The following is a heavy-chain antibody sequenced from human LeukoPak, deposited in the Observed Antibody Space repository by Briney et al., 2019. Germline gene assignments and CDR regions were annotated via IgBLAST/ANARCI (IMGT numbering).Heavy chain of an antibody. Sequence: SETLSLTCTVSGGFISSSSYYWGWIRQPPGKGLEWIGSIYYSGSTYYNPSLKSRVTISVDTSKNQFSLKLSSVTAADTAVYYCARVSTVTYYYYYYMDVWGKGTTVTVSS. J-gene: IGHJ6*03. CDR2: IYYSGST. CDR3: ARVSTVTYYYYYYMDV. D-gene: IGHD4-17*01. CDR1: GGFISSSSYY. V-gene: IGHV4-39*07.